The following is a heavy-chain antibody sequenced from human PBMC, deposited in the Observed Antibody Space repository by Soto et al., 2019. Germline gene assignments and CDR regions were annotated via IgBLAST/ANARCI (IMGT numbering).Heavy chain of an antibody. V-gene: IGHV1-58*01. CDR2: IVVDSGNT. CDR1: GFTFADSA. D-gene: IGHD1-26*01. J-gene: IGHJ4*02. CDR3: ATANNTSPLGF. Sequence: QVQLEQSGPEVKKPGTSVRVSCKASGFTFADSAVQWVRQARGQRLEWIGRIVVDSGNTKYAQRFTERVTISWDMAKTTAFIELRDLRSEEKAVYYCATANNTSPLGFWGLGTLVT.